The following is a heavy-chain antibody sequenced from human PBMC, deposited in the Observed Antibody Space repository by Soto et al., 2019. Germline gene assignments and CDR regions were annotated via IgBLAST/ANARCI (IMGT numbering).Heavy chain of an antibody. Sequence: PSGTMSLTCDVCGGSFSGYYWSWIRQPPGKGLEWIGEINHSGSTNYNPSLKSRVTISVDTSRNQFSLKLSSVTAADTAVYYCARGRRTAVTIDYWGQGTLVTVSS. CDR3: ARGRRTAVTIDY. CDR1: GGSFSGYY. D-gene: IGHD4-17*01. CDR2: INHSGST. V-gene: IGHV4-34*01. J-gene: IGHJ4*02.